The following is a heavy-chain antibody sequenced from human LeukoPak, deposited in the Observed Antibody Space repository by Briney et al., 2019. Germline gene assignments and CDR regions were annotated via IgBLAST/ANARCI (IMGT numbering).Heavy chain of an antibody. D-gene: IGHD3-22*01. J-gene: IGHJ3*02. V-gene: IGHV3-53*01. CDR1: GFTVSSNY. CDR2: ISSSGST. Sequence: GGSLRLSCAASGFTVSSNYMSWVRQAPGKGLEWVSVISSSGSTYYADSVKGRFTISRDNSKNTLYLQMNSLRAEDTAVYYCARGGDSSGSIRSAFDIWGQGTMVTVSS. CDR3: ARGGDSSGSIRSAFDI.